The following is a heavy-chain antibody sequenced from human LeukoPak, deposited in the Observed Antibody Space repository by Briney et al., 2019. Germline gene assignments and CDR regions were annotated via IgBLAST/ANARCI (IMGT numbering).Heavy chain of an antibody. CDR2: ISWNSGSI. D-gene: IGHD3-9*01. Sequence: GGSLRLSCAASGFTFDDYAMHWVRRAPGKGLEWVSGISWNSGSIGYADSVKGRFTISRDNAKNSLYLQMNSLRTEDTALYYCAKDRGYFDRGGHFDYWGQGTLVTVSS. V-gene: IGHV3-9*01. J-gene: IGHJ4*02. CDR3: AKDRGYFDRGGHFDY. CDR1: GFTFDDYA.